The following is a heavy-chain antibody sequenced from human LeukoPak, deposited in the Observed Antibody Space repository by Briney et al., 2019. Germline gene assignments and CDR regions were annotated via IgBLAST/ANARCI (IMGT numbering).Heavy chain of an antibody. CDR3: ARHGYDSSGYYYRYFDY. CDR1: GGSISSYY. J-gene: IGHJ4*02. Sequence: SETLFLTCTVSGGSISSYYWSWIRQPPGKGLEWIGYIYYSGSTNYNPSLKSRVTISVDTSKNQFSLKLSSVTAADTAVYYCARHGYDSSGYYYRYFDYWGQGTLVTVSS. CDR2: IYYSGST. D-gene: IGHD3-22*01. V-gene: IGHV4-59*08.